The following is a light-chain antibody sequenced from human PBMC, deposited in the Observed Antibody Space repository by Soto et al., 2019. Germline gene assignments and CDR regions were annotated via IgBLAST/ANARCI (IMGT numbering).Light chain of an antibody. V-gene: IGLV1-40*01. J-gene: IGLJ1*01. CDR1: SANIGTGHD. CDR2: GNN. CDR3: QSYDSGLSTYV. Sequence: QSVLTQPPSVSGAPGQRGTISCTGGSANIGTGHDVHWYQQVPGTAPKLLIYGNNNRPSGIPDRFSGSKSDTSASLAIAGLQAEDEADYYCQSYDSGLSTYVFGTGTKVT.